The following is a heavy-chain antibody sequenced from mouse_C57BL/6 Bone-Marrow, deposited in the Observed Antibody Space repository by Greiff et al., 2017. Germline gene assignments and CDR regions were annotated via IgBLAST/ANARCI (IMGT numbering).Heavy chain of an antibody. CDR1: GFNIKDDY. Sequence: VQLQQSGAELVRPGASVKLSCTASGFNIKDDYMHWVKQRPEQGLEWIGWIDPENGDTEYASTVQGKATITADTSSNTAYLQLSSLTSEDTAVYYCTTLYDYGSSYVGYWGQGTTLTVSS. CDR2: IDPENGDT. CDR3: TTLYDYGSSYVGY. D-gene: IGHD1-1*01. V-gene: IGHV14-4*01. J-gene: IGHJ2*01.